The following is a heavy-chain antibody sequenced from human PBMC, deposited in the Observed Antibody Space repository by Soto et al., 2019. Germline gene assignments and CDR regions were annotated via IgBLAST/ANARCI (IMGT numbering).Heavy chain of an antibody. D-gene: IGHD2-15*01. V-gene: IGHV4-31*03. Sequence: TLSLTCTVSGDSISSGGYYWSWIRQHPGKGLEWIGYIYYSGSTYYNPSLKSRVIISVDTSKNQFSLKLSFVTAADTAVYYCARGSTVAAILFDYWGQGTLVTVSS. CDR2: IYYSGST. CDR1: GDSISSGGYY. CDR3: ARGSTVAAILFDY. J-gene: IGHJ4*02.